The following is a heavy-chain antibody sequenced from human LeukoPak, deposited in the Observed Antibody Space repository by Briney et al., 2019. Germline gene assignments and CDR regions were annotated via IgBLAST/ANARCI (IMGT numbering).Heavy chain of an antibody. CDR1: GGTFSSYA. CDR2: IIPIFGTA. V-gene: IGHV1-69*05. CDR3: ARDFGVGATTFDY. J-gene: IGHJ4*02. D-gene: IGHD1-26*01. Sequence: ASVKVSRKASGGTFSSYAISWVRQAPGQGPEWMGRIIPIFGTANYAQKFQGRVTITTDESTSTAYMELSSLRSEDTAVYYCARDFGVGATTFDYWGQGTLVTVSS.